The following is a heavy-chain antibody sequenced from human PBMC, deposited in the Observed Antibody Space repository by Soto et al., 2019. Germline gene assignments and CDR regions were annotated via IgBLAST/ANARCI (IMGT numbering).Heavy chain of an antibody. V-gene: IGHV3-30-3*01. D-gene: IGHD6-19*01. CDR3: ARDQAGQWLASYYFDY. CDR1: GFTFSTYA. Sequence: QVQLVESGGGVVQPGRSLRLSFAASGFTFSTYAIHWVRQAPGKGLEWVAVISHDGSRKYYVDSVKGRFTISRDNPKSKLYLQMNSLRAEDTAVYYCARDQAGQWLASYYFDYWGLGTLVTVSS. CDR2: ISHDGSRK. J-gene: IGHJ4*02.